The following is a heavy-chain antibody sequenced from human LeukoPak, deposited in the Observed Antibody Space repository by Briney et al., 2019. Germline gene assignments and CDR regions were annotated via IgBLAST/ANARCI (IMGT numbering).Heavy chain of an antibody. V-gene: IGHV4-59*01. D-gene: IGHD6-13*01. CDR1: GGSISSYY. J-gene: IGHJ3*02. CDR2: IYYNGST. CDR3: ARPAAAAGTSAFAI. Sequence: SETLSLTCTISGGSISSYYWSWIRQPPGKGLEWIGYIYYNGSTNYNPSLKGRVTISVDTSKNQFSLKLRYVAAADTAVYYCARPAAAAGTSAFAIWGQGTMVTVSS.